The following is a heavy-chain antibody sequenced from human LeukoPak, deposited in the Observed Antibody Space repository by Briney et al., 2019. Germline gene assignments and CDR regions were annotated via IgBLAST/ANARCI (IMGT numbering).Heavy chain of an antibody. V-gene: IGHV3-48*04. Sequence: GRSLRLFCAASGFIHSRLWMRWVRQAPGKGWEWGSYISRSSVTIFYADFVKGRLTVSRDNAKNTLYLQMNSLSAQDSAVSLCARATYYYDSSGYARGYYFDYWGQRTLVTVSS. CDR1: GFIHSRLW. CDR2: ISRSSVTI. J-gene: IGHJ4*02. CDR3: ARATYYYDSSGYARGYYFDY. D-gene: IGHD3-22*01.